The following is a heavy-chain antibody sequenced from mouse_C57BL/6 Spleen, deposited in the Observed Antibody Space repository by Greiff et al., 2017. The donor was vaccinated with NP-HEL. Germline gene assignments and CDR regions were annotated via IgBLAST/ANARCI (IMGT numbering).Heavy chain of an antibody. CDR1: GFTFSSYT. D-gene: IGHD1-1*01. J-gene: IGHJ3*01. V-gene: IGHV5-9*01. CDR3: ARELYYGLAWFAY. CDR2: ISGGGGNT. Sequence: EVQRVESGGGLVKPGGSLKLSCAASGFTFSSYTMSWVRQTPEKRLEWVATISGGGGNTYYPDSVKGRFTISRDNAKNTLYLQMSSLRSEDTALYYCARELYYGLAWFAYWGQGTLVTVSA.